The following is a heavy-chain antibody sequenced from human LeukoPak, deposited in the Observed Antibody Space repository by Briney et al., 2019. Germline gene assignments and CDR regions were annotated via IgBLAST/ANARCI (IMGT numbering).Heavy chain of an antibody. CDR2: IYHSGST. J-gene: IGHJ5*02. D-gene: IGHD5-18*01. CDR3: ARARGYSYGYRSHNWFDP. V-gene: IGHV4-38-2*02. Sequence: PSETLSLTCTVSGYSISSGYYWGWIRQPPGRGLEWIGSIYHSGSTYYNPSLKSRVTISVDTSKNQFSLKLSSVTAADTAVYYCARARGYSYGYRSHNWFDPWGQGTLVTVSS. CDR1: GYSISSGYY.